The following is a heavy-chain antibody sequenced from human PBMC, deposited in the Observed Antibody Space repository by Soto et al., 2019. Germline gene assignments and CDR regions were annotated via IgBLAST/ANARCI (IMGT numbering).Heavy chain of an antibody. J-gene: IGHJ4*02. CDR1: GFTFSSSG. CDR2: ISYDGRDK. D-gene: IGHD2-15*01. V-gene: IGHV3-30*03. CDR3: VAGKYFSDY. Sequence: QVQLVESGGGVVQPGRSLRLSCAASGFTFSSSGMHWVRQAPGKGLECVALISYDGRDKYYADSVKGRFTISRDNDKNTLYLQMNSQRAEDTAVYYSVAGKYFSDYGGQGPLVTVSS.